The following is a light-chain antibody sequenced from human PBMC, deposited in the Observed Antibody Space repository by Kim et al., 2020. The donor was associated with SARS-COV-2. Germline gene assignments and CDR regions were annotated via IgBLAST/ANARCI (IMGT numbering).Light chain of an antibody. J-gene: IGKJ1*01. CDR2: GAS. CDR1: QSVSSSY. Sequence: PGERATLSCRASQSVSSSYLAWYQQKPGQAPRLLIYGASSRATGIPDRFSGSGSGTDFTLTISRLEPEDFAVYYCQQYGSSLPWTFGQGTKVDIK. CDR3: QQYGSSLPWT. V-gene: IGKV3-20*01.